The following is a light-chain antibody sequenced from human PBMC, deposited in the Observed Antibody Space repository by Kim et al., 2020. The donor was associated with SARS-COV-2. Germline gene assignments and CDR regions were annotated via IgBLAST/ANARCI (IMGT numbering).Light chain of an antibody. V-gene: IGLV2-23*01. CDR2: EGS. CDR3: CSYAGSSTWV. Sequence: GQSITISCTGTSSDVGSYNLVSWYQQHPGKAPKLMIYEGSKRPSGVSNRFYGSKSGNTASLTISGLQAEDEADYYCCSYAGSSTWVFGGGTQLTVL. CDR1: SSDVGSYNL. J-gene: IGLJ3*02.